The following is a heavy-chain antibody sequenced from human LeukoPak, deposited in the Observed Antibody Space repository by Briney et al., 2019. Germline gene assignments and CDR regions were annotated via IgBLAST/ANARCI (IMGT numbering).Heavy chain of an antibody. Sequence: SETLSLTCAVYGVSFSGYYWSWIRQPPGKGLEWIGEINHSGSTYYSPSLKSRVTILVDTSKNQFSLKLSSVTAADTAVYYCTRGYGSGTYYDPIGFWGQGTLVTVSS. CDR3: TRGYGSGTYYDPIGF. D-gene: IGHD3-10*01. CDR1: GVSFSGYY. CDR2: INHSGST. V-gene: IGHV4-34*01. J-gene: IGHJ4*02.